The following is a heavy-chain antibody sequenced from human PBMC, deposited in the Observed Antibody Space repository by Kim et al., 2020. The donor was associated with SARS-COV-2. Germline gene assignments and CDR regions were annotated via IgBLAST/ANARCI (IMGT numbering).Heavy chain of an antibody. CDR2: ISWDGGST. Sequence: GGSLRLSCAASGFTFDDYTMHWVRQAPGKGLEWVSLISWDGGSTYYADSVKGRFTISRDNSKNSLYLQMNSLRTEDTALYYCAKDMLWFGELPFGNGMDVWGQGTTVTVSS. CDR3: AKDMLWFGELPFGNGMDV. J-gene: IGHJ6*02. V-gene: IGHV3-43*01. D-gene: IGHD3-10*01. CDR1: GFTFDDYT.